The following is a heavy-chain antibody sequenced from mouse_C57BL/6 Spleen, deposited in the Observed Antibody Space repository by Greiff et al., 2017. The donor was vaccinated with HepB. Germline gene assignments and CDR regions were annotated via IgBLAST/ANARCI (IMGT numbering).Heavy chain of an antibody. V-gene: IGHV1-54*01. CDR1: GYAFTNYL. CDR3: ARVRGIAAMDY. J-gene: IGHJ4*01. Sequence: VQLQQSGAELVRPGTSVTVSCKASGYAFTNYLIEWVKQRPGQGLEWIGVINPESGGTNYNEKFKGKATLTADKSSSTAYMQRSSLPSEDSAVELWARVRGIAAMDYWGQGTSVTVSS. CDR2: INPESGGT.